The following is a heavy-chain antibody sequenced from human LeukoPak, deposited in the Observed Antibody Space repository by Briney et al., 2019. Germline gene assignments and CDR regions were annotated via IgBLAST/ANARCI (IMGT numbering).Heavy chain of an antibody. J-gene: IGHJ4*02. V-gene: IGHV4-59*01. D-gene: IGHD5-24*01. CDR1: GGSTSSYY. CDR3: ARDQDGSFEY. Sequence: SETLSLTCTVSGGSTSSYYWSWIRQPPGKGLEWVGYISYSGSTNYNPSLKSRVTISVDTSKNQFSLKISSVTAADTAVYYCARDQDGSFEYWGQGTLVTVSS. CDR2: ISYSGST.